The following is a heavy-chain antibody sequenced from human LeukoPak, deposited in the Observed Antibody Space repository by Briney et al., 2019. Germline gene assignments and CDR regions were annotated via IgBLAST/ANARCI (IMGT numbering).Heavy chain of an antibody. V-gene: IGHV4-61*01. CDR3: ARDRRFDP. J-gene: IGHJ5*02. CDR1: GGSVSRSSYS. Sequence: PSETLSLTCTVSGGSVSRSSYSWSWIRQPPGKGLEWIGYIYYSGSTNYNPSLKSRVTISVDTSKNQFSLKLSSVTAADTAVYYCARDRRFDPWGQGTLVTVSS. CDR2: IYYSGST.